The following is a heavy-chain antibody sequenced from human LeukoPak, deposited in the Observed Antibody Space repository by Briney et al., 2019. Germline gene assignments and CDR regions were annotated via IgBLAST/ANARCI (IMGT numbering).Heavy chain of an antibody. CDR2: ISDGGST. CDR3: VRHCCSSPSKRTFDI. D-gene: IGHD2-15*01. J-gene: IGHJ3*02. Sequence: SETLSLTCTVSGDSIRSSDYYWGCIRQPPGKGLEWIGTISDGGSTYYNPSLKSRIIISVDTSKNQFSLQLSSVTAADTAVYYCVRHCCSSPSKRTFDIWGQGTLVAVSS. CDR1: GDSIRSSDYY. V-gene: IGHV4-39*01.